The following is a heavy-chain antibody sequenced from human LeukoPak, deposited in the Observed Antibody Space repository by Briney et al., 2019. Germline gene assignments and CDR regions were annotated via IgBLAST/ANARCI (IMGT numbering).Heavy chain of an antibody. V-gene: IGHV3-21*01. CDR2: ISSSSSSYI. CDR3: ARDGVYGAVAGVHYFDY. D-gene: IGHD6-19*01. Sequence: GGSLRLSCAASGFTFSSYSMNWVRQAPGKGLEWVSSISSSSSSYIYYADSVKGRFTISRDNAKNSLYLQMNSLRAEDTAVYYCARDGVYGAVAGVHYFDYWGQGTLVTVSS. J-gene: IGHJ4*02. CDR1: GFTFSSYS.